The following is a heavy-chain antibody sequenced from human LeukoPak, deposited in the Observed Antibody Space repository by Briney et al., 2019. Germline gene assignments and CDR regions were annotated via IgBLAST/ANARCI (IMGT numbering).Heavy chain of an antibody. J-gene: IGHJ3*02. CDR3: ARTTGAFDI. CDR2: IYHSGST. V-gene: IGHV4-39*07. D-gene: IGHD4-17*01. CDR1: GGSIISSNYY. Sequence: SETLSLTCSVSGGSIISSNYYWGWIRQPPGKGLEWIGEIYHSGSTNYNPSLKSRVTISVDKSKNQFSLKLSSVTAADTAVYYCARTTGAFDIWGQGTMVTVSS.